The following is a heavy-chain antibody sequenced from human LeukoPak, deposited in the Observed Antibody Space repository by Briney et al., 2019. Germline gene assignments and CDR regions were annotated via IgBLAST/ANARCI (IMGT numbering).Heavy chain of an antibody. D-gene: IGHD3-22*01. V-gene: IGHV3-48*03. J-gene: IGHJ4*02. CDR1: GFTFSSYE. Sequence: GGSLRLSCAASGFTFSSYEMNWVRQAPGKGLEWVSYISSSGSTIYYADSVKGRFTISRDNAKNSLYLQMNSLRAEDTALYYCARVKNYDSSGYYYVGYFDYWGQGTLVTVSS. CDR3: ARVKNYDSSGYYYVGYFDY. CDR2: ISSSGSTI.